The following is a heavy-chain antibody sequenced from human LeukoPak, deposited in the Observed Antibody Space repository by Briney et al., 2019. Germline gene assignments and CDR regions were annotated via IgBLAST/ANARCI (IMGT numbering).Heavy chain of an antibody. CDR3: ARALWMEDQQLVQALGY. D-gene: IGHD6-13*01. CDR2: ISYDGSNK. J-gene: IGHJ4*02. Sequence: PGGSLRLSCAGSGFTFSSYSMHWVRQAPGKGLEWVAVISYDGSNKYYADSVKGRFTISRDTSKNTLYLQMVSLRAEDTAVYFCARALWMEDQQLVQALGYWGQGTLVTVSS. V-gene: IGHV3-30*04. CDR1: GFTFSSYS.